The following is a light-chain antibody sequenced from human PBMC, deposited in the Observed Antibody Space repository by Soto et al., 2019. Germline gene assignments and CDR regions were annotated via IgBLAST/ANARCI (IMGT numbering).Light chain of an antibody. CDR3: CPYAGSSDV. Sequence: QSVLTQPASVSGSPGQSITISCTGTSSDVGSYNLVSWYQQHPGKAPKLMIYEGSKRPSGASNRFSGSKSGNTASLTISGLQAEDEADYYCCPYAGSSDVFGTGTKVTVL. V-gene: IGLV2-23*01. CDR1: SSDVGSYNL. J-gene: IGLJ1*01. CDR2: EGS.